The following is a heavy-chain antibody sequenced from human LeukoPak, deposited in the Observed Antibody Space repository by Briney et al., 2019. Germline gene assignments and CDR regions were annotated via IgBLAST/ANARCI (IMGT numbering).Heavy chain of an antibody. V-gene: IGHV3-74*01. CDR1: GFTFSSYW. CDR3: ARAPATRSPSDY. J-gene: IGHJ4*02. CDR2: INSDGSST. D-gene: IGHD1-26*01. Sequence: GGSLRLSCAASGFTFSSYWMHWVRQAPGKGLVWFSRINSDGSSTNHAHSVKGRFTISRDNAKNTLYLQMNSLRGEDTAVYYCARAPATRSPSDYWGQGTLVTVSS.